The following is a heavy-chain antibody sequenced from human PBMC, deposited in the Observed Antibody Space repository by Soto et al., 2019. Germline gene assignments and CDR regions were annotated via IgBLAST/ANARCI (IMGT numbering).Heavy chain of an antibody. CDR3: ARASHETDGNYYYYYGMDV. CDR1: GFTFSSYW. V-gene: IGHV3-7*01. J-gene: IGHJ6*02. CDR2: IKQDGSEK. D-gene: IGHD6-6*01. Sequence: PVASLRLSCAASGFTFSSYWMSWVRQAPGKGLEWVANIKQDGSEKYYVDSVKGRFTISRDNAKNSLYLQMNSLRAEDTAVYYCARASHETDGNYYYYYGMDVWGQGTTVTVSS.